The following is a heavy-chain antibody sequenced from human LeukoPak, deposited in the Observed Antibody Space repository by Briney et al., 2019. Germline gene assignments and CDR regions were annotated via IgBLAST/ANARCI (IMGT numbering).Heavy chain of an antibody. J-gene: IGHJ5*02. CDR2: INPNSGGT. CDR1: GYTFTGYY. V-gene: IGHV1-2*06. CDR3: AGGVLHGGGNWFAP. D-gene: IGHD3-16*01. Sequence: ASVKVSCKTSGYTFTGYYMHWLRQAPGQGLEWMGRINPNSGGTYYAQKFQGRVTMTRDTSISTSYMELTSLISDDTAVYYCAGGVLHGGGNWFAPWGQGTRVTVPS.